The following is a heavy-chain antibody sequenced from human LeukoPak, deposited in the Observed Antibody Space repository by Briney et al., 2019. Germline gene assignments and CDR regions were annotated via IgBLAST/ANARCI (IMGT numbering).Heavy chain of an antibody. D-gene: IGHD6-13*01. Sequence: VASVKVSCKASGYTLTGYYMHWVRQAPGQGLEWMGWINPNSGGTSYAQKFQGRVTMTRDTSISTAYMELSRLRSDDTAVYYCARDPSSSWSQKYYYYYMDVWGKGTTVTVSS. J-gene: IGHJ6*03. CDR2: INPNSGGT. CDR3: ARDPSSSWSQKYYYYYMDV. V-gene: IGHV1-2*02. CDR1: GYTLTGYY.